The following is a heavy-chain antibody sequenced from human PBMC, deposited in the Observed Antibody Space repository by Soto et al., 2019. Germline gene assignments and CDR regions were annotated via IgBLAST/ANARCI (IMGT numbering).Heavy chain of an antibody. CDR3: ARSREYGDPFDY. J-gene: IGHJ4*02. Sequence: QVQLQESGPRLVKPSQTLSLTCTVSGGSIRIGDYYWNWIRQHPGKGLEWIGYIYYSGNAYYNPSLKSRVTLSVDTSKHQFSLRLNSVTAADTAVYYCARSREYGDPFDYWGQGTLVTVSS. CDR2: IYYSGNA. CDR1: GGSIRIGDYY. V-gene: IGHV4-31*03. D-gene: IGHD4-17*01.